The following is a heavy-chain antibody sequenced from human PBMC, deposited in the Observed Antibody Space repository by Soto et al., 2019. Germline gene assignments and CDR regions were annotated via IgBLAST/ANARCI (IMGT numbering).Heavy chain of an antibody. CDR1: GGTFGNYA. CDR2: TIPIFGTA. V-gene: IGHV1-69*06. CDR3: VRVAVPGIDGEDV. Sequence: QVQLAQSGAEVKKPGSSVKVSCKASGGTFGNYAISWVRQAPGQGLEWMGKTIPIFGTANYAQKFQGRITITADRSTRTAYMELSSVRSEERALYYFVRVAVPGIDGEDVWGQGTTVTVSS. J-gene: IGHJ6*02. D-gene: IGHD2-2*01.